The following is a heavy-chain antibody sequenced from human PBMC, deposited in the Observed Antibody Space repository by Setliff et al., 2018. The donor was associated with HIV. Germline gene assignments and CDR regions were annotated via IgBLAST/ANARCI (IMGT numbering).Heavy chain of an antibody. V-gene: IGHV1-2*02. J-gene: IGHJ4*02. D-gene: IGHD3-10*01. CDR3: AREGSPIYYFDY. Sequence: AASVKVSCKAAGYSFAAYYIHWVRQAPGQGLEWMGWINPNSGGTNYAQKFQGRVTLTRDTSISTANMELSGLRSDDTAVYYCAREGSPIYYFDYWSQGTLVTVSS. CDR2: INPNSGGT. CDR1: GYSFAAYY.